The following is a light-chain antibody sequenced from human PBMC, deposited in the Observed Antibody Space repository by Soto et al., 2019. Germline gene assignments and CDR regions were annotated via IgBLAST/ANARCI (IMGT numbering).Light chain of an antibody. V-gene: IGKV1-6*02. J-gene: IGKJ1*01. CDR2: AAS. CDR3: LQVFNFPRA. CDR1: QDIGND. Sequence: AIQMTQSPSSLAGSVGDRLTITCRASQDIGNDLGWYQQKPGKAPKLLIYAASSFQSGVSSRFSGSGSGTEFTLTISSLQPEDFATYYCLQVFNFPRAFGQGTKVDIK.